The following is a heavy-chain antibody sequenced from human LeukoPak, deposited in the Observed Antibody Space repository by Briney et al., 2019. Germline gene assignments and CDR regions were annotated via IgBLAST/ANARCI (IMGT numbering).Heavy chain of an antibody. CDR2: ISSSVSTI. CDR3: ARSKSSSSWYSY. Sequence: PGGSLRLSCAGSGFTFSNYWMGWVRQAPGEGLEWVSYISSSVSTIYYADSVKGRFTISRHNAKNSLYLQMNSLRAEDTAVYYCARSKSSSSWYSYWGQGTLVTVSS. CDR1: GFTFSNYW. J-gene: IGHJ4*02. D-gene: IGHD6-13*01. V-gene: IGHV3-11*01.